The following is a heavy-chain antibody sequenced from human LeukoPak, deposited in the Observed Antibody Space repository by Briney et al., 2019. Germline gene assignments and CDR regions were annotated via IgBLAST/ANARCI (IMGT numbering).Heavy chain of an antibody. CDR1: GFIFSSHG. Sequence: QPGGSLRLSCAASGFIFSSHGMNWVRQAPGRGLEWVSGISPSGDITYYADSVKGRFTISRDNSKNTVYLQMDSLRFEDAAVYYCAQDLAYIRFDNSGQGTLVTVSS. V-gene: IGHV3-23*01. CDR2: ISPSGDIT. J-gene: IGHJ4*02. CDR3: AQDLAYIRFDN. D-gene: IGHD1-1*01.